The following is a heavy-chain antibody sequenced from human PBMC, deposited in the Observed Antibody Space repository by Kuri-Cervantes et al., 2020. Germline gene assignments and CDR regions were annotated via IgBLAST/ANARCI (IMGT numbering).Heavy chain of an antibody. Sequence: GGSLRLSCAASGFTFSSYGMHWVRQAPGKGLEWVSAISGSGGNTYYADSVKGRFTISRDNSENTLYLQLSSLRAEDTAIYYCAKGYYYVAGSQPAPLDYWGQGTLVTDSS. J-gene: IGHJ4*02. CDR3: AKGYYYVAGSQPAPLDY. CDR1: GFTFSSYG. CDR2: ISGSGGNT. D-gene: IGHD3-10*01. V-gene: IGHV3-23*01.